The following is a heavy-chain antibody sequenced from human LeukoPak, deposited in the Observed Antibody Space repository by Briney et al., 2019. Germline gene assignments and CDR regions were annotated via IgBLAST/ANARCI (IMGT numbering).Heavy chain of an antibody. D-gene: IGHD4-17*01. CDR1: GGSISSGGYS. CDR2: IYHSGST. Sequence: SETLSLTCAVSGGSISSGGYSWSWIRQPPGKGLEWIGYIYHSGSTYYNPSLKSRVTISVDRSKNQFSLKLSSVTAADTAVYYCARDYGDYGRGPFDPWGQGTLVTVPS. V-gene: IGHV4-30-2*01. J-gene: IGHJ5*02. CDR3: ARDYGDYGRGPFDP.